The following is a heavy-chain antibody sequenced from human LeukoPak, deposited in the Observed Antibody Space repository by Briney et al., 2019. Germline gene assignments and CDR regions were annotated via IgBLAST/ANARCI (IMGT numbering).Heavy chain of an antibody. CDR1: GFTVSSNY. CDR2: IYSGGST. V-gene: IGHV3-53*01. D-gene: IGHD3-22*01. J-gene: IGHJ4*02. Sequence: GGSLRLSCAASGFTVSSNYMSWVRQAPGKGLEWVSVIYSGGSTYYADSVKGRFTISRDNSKNTLYLQMNSLRAEDTAVYYCAGATYYYDSSGYYVFYFDNWGQGTLVTVSS. CDR3: AGATYYYDSSGYYVFYFDN.